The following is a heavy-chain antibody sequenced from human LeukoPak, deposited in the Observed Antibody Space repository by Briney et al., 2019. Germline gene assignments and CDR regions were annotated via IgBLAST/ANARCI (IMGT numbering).Heavy chain of an antibody. J-gene: IGHJ4*02. D-gene: IGHD3-22*01. CDR1: GGSFSGYY. V-gene: IGHV4-34*01. CDR2: INHSGST. Sequence: SETLSLTCAVYGGSFSGYYWSWIRQPPGKGLEWIGEINHSGSTNYNPSLKSRVTMSVDTSKNQFSLKLSSVTAADTAVYYCARETYYYDSSGHYYFDYWGQGTLVTVSS. CDR3: ARETYYYDSSGHYYFDY.